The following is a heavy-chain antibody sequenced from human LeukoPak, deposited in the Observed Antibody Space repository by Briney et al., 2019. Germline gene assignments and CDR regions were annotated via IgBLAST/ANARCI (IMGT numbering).Heavy chain of an antibody. D-gene: IGHD1-1*01. CDR1: GFTFNNYA. V-gene: IGHV3-23*01. CDR3: AKNRGGTYKYYMDV. J-gene: IGHJ6*03. Sequence: GGSLRLSCAASGFTFNNYAMSWVRQAPGMGLEWLSYVSGSGGATYYAASVKGRFTISRDNSKNTVYLQMRSLRAEDTAVYYCAKNRGGTYKYYMDVWGNGTTVTVSS. CDR2: VSGSGGAT.